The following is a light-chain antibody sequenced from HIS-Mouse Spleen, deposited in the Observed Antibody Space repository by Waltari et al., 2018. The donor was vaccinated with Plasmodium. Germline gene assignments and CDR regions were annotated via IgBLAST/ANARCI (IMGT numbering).Light chain of an antibody. CDR3: SSYAGSNNLV. CDR2: EVS. CDR1: SSDVGGYNY. Sequence: QSALTQPPSASGSPGQSVTISCTGTSSDVGGYNYVSWYQQHPGKAPKLMIYEVSKRPSGVPDRFSGSKSGTTASLTVSGLQAEDGAYYYCSSYAGSNNLVFGGGTKLTVL. J-gene: IGLJ2*01. V-gene: IGLV2-8*01.